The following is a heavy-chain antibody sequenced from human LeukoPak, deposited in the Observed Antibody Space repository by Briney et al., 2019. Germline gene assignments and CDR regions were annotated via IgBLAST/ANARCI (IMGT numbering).Heavy chain of an antibody. J-gene: IGHJ4*02. Sequence: ASVKVSCKASGYTFTGYYMHWVRQAPGKGLEWMGWINPNSGGTNYAQKFQGRVTMTRDTSISTAYMELSRLRSDDTAVYYRARTRYYYDSSGPFDYWGQGTLVTVSS. V-gene: IGHV1-2*02. D-gene: IGHD3-22*01. CDR2: INPNSGGT. CDR1: GYTFTGYY. CDR3: ARTRYYYDSSGPFDY.